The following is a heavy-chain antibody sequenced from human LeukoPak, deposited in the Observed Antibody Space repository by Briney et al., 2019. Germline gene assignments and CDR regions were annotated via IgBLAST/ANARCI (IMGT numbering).Heavy chain of an antibody. Sequence: GGSLRLSCAASGFTFSNYWMHWVRQAPGKGLEWVSGINWNGGSTGYADSVKGRFAISRDNAKNSLYLQMNSLRAEDTALYYCASGGIYYGAAFDFWGQGTLVTVSS. J-gene: IGHJ4*02. CDR1: GFTFSNYW. CDR3: ASGGIYYGAAFDF. D-gene: IGHD1-26*01. V-gene: IGHV3-20*04. CDR2: INWNGGST.